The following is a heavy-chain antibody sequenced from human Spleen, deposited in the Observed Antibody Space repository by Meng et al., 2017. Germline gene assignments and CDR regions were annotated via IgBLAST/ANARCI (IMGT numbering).Heavy chain of an antibody. CDR1: GITFSNYA. Sequence: GGSLRLSCAASGITFSNYAMHWVRQAPGKGLEWVAVISYDGINKYYADSVKGRFTISRDNSKNTLYLQMSSLRAEDTAVYYCARDPKRFVDGAFDVWGQGTMVTVSS. V-gene: IGHV3-30*04. D-gene: IGHD3/OR15-3a*01. J-gene: IGHJ3*01. CDR3: ARDPKRFVDGAFDV. CDR2: ISYDGINK.